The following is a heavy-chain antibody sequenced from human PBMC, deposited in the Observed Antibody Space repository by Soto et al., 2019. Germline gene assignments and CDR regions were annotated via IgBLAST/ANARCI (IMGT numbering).Heavy chain of an antibody. V-gene: IGHV1-18*01. J-gene: IGHJ6*02. CDR1: GYTFTSYG. Sequence: QVQLVQSGAEVKKPGASVKVSCKASGYTFTSYGISWVRQAPGQGLEWLGWISAYNGNTNYAQKLQGRVTMTTDTSTSTAYMELRSLRSDDTAVYYCARDRIVVVPPAYYYYGMDVCGQGTTVTVSS. CDR3: ARDRIVVVPPAYYYYGMDV. CDR2: ISAYNGNT. D-gene: IGHD2-2*01.